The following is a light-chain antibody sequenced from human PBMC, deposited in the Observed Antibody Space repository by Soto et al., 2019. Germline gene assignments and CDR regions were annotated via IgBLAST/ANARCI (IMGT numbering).Light chain of an antibody. Sequence: EIVLTQSPATLSLSPGERATLSCRASRSVSTFLAWYQQKPGQAPRLLISDASNRATGIPARFSGSGSGTDFTLTISSLEPEDSAVYYCQQRGNWPGTFGQGTKVEIK. CDR2: DAS. J-gene: IGKJ1*01. CDR1: RSVSTF. CDR3: QQRGNWPGT. V-gene: IGKV3-11*01.